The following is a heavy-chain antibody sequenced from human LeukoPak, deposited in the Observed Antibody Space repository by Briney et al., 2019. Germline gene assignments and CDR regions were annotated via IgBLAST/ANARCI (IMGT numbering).Heavy chain of an antibody. CDR3: AKDTSIVGAATPDY. V-gene: IGHV3-30*02. J-gene: IGHJ4*02. D-gene: IGHD1-26*01. CDR2: IRYDGSNK. CDR1: GFTFSSYS. Sequence: GGSLRLSCAASGFTFSSYSMNWVRQAPGKGLEWVAFIRYDGSNKYYADSVKGRFTISRDNSKNTLYLQMNSLRAEDTAVYYCAKDTSIVGAATPDYWGQGTLVTVSS.